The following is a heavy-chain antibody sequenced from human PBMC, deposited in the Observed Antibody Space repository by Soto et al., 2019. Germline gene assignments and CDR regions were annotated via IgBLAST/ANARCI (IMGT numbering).Heavy chain of an antibody. Sequence: QVQLQQWGAGLLKPSETLSLTCAVYGGSFSGYYWSWIRQPPGKGLEWIGEINHSGSTNYNPSLKRRVTISVDTSKNQFSLKLSSVTAADTAVYYGARDQTRPSFYGMDVWGQGTTVTVSS. J-gene: IGHJ6*02. CDR2: INHSGST. CDR3: ARDQTRPSFYGMDV. CDR1: GGSFSGYY. V-gene: IGHV4-34*01. D-gene: IGHD2-2*01.